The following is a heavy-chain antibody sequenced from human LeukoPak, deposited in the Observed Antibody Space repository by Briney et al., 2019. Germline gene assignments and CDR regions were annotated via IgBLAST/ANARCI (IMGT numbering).Heavy chain of an antibody. CDR3: ARDPLGGPTPSDYFDY. D-gene: IGHD3-3*01. CDR1: GGPISSGDYY. Sequence: SETVSLTCTVSGGPISSGDYYWSWIRQPPGKGLEWIGYIYYSGSTYYNPSLKSRVTISVDTSKNQFSLKLSSVTAADTAVYYCARDPLGGPTPSDYFDYWGQGTLVTVSS. V-gene: IGHV4-30-4*01. J-gene: IGHJ4*02. CDR2: IYYSGST.